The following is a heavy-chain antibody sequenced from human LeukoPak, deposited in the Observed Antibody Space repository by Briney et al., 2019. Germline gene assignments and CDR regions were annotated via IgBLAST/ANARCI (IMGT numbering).Heavy chain of an antibody. V-gene: IGHV3-30*18. CDR3: AKGQGQYAPLRNSGMDV. J-gene: IGHJ6*02. D-gene: IGHD2-2*01. Sequence: GGSLRLSCAASGFTFTTYGMNWVRQAPGKGLEGVAAISYDRSNQYYADSVKGRFTISRDNSKNTLYLQMNSLRAEDTAVYYCAKGQGQYAPLRNSGMDVWGQGTTVTVSS. CDR2: ISYDRSNQ. CDR1: GFTFTTYG.